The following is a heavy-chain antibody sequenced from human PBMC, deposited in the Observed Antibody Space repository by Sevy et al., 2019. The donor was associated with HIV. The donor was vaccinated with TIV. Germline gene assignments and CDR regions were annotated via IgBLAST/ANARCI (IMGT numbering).Heavy chain of an antibody. CDR2: ISISGADK. J-gene: IGHJ6*02. V-gene: IGHV3-23*01. CDR3: ARGPDCGGDCDIGFYYPLDV. D-gene: IGHD2-21*02. Sequence: GGSLRLSCAASGFTLSSYAMSWVRQAPGKGLEWVSSISISGADKYYADSVKGRFTVSRDNDNDALYLQLNSLRYDDTALYYCARGPDCGGDCDIGFYYPLDVWGQGTTVTVSS. CDR1: GFTLSSYA.